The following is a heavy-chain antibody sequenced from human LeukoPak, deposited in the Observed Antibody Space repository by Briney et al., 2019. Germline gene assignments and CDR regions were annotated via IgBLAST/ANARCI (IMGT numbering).Heavy chain of an antibody. CDR2: INGNGGGT. J-gene: IGHJ5*02. D-gene: IGHD2-21*01. CDR3: ARALGGAGVFDP. Sequence: GGSLRLSCAASGFTFSTYWMHWVRQAPGKGLVWVSRINGNGGGTTYADSVKGRYTISRDNAKNTLYLQMNNLRAEDTAVYYCARALGGAGVFDPWGQGTLVTVSS. V-gene: IGHV3-74*01. CDR1: GFTFSTYW.